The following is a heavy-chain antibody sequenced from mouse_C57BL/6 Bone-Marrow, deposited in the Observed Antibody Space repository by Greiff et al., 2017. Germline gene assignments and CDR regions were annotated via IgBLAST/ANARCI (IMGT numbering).Heavy chain of an antibody. Sequence: VKLVESGPGLVQPSQSLSITCTVSGFSLTSYGVHWVRQPPGKGLEWLGVIWSGGSTDYNAAFISRLSISKDNSKSQVFFKMNSLQADDTAIYYCAKTGYDGYYSFDYGGQGTTLTVSS. J-gene: IGHJ2*01. CDR2: IWSGGST. V-gene: IGHV2-4*01. D-gene: IGHD2-3*01. CDR3: AKTGYDGYYSFDY. CDR1: GFSLTSYG.